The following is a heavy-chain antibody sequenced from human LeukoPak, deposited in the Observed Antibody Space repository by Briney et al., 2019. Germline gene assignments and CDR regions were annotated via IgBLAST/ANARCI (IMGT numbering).Heavy chain of an antibody. V-gene: IGHV3-30*04. J-gene: IGHJ6*02. CDR3: ARDGTLLGSDSNYYYGMDV. CDR1: GFTFRDYA. CDR2: ISYDGKYQ. Sequence: GGSLRLSCAASGFTFRDYAMHWVRQAPGKGLEWVALISYDGKYQFYADSVKGRFTISRDDSKNTLYVQMNSLRAEDTALYYCARDGTLLGSDSNYYYGMDVWGQGTTVTVSS. D-gene: IGHD2-21*02.